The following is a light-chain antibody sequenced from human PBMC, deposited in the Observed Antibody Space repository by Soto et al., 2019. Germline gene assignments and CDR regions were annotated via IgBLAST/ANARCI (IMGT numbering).Light chain of an antibody. J-gene: IGKJ2*01. CDR3: QQSYSAPQYT. Sequence: DIQMTQSPTSLAASVGDRVTITCRASESVSKYVNWYQQKPGKAPNLLIYAASSLHIGVPSRFSGSVSGTDFTLTINSLQPEDFATSYCQQSYSAPQYTFGQGTKLEIK. CDR2: AAS. V-gene: IGKV1-39*01. CDR1: ESVSKY.